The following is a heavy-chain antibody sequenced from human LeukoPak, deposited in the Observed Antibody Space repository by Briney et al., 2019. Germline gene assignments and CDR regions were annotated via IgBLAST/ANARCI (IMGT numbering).Heavy chain of an antibody. Sequence: PSETLSLTCTVSGYSINSGYYWAWIRQPPGKALEYIGSIYHSGSTYCNPSLKSRVTISVDTSKNQFSLKLTTVTAADTAVYYCARVYTVEVPPPIPKIAPAIAAIVTSNFWFGPWGQGTLVTVSS. J-gene: IGHJ5*02. CDR2: IYHSGST. V-gene: IGHV4-38-2*02. CDR1: GYSINSGYY. CDR3: ARVYTVEVPPPIPKIAPAIAAIVTSNFWFGP. D-gene: IGHD2-2*02.